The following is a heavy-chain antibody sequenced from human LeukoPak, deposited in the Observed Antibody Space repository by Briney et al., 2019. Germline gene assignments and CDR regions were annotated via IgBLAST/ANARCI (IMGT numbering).Heavy chain of an antibody. D-gene: IGHD7-27*01. Sequence: ASVKLSCKASGYTFVDYYVDWIRQAPGKGLEWMGWLNRRTGATKYAQKVQARVTMTRDTSKQTAYMELTSLRSDDTALYFCARDHRRGRTGYDMPADWGQGTLVTVSS. CDR1: GYTFVDYY. V-gene: IGHV1-2*02. CDR2: LNRRTGAT. J-gene: IGHJ4*02. CDR3: ARDHRRGRTGYDMPAD.